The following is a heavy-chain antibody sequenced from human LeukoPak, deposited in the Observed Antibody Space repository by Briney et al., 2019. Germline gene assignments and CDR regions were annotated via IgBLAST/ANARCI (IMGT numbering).Heavy chain of an antibody. Sequence: ASVKVSXKASGYTFTSYDINWVRQATGQGLEWIGWMNPNSGNTGYAQKFQGRVTMTRNTSIGTAYMELSSLRSADAAVYYCARGSLLYGSNSGVDYWGQGTLVTVSS. D-gene: IGHD4-23*01. CDR2: MNPNSGNT. CDR1: GYTFTSYD. V-gene: IGHV1-8*01. CDR3: ARGSLLYGSNSGVDY. J-gene: IGHJ4*02.